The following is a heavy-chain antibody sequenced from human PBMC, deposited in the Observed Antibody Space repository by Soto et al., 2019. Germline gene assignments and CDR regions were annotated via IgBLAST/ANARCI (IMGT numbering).Heavy chain of an antibody. CDR1: GHSIIGIYH. D-gene: IGHD5-18*01. CDR3: ARDRGAMVFDY. Sequence: SETLSLTCAVSGHSIIGIYHWAWIRQSPGRGLEWIASIYHTGTTYYNPSLKSRVTISVDRSKNQFSLKLSSVTAADTAVYYCARDRGAMVFDYWGQGTLVTVSS. V-gene: IGHV4-38-2*02. J-gene: IGHJ4*02. CDR2: IYHTGTT.